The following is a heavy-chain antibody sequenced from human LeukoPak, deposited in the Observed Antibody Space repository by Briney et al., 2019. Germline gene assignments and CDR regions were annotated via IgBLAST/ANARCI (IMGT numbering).Heavy chain of an antibody. D-gene: IGHD2-15*01. Sequence: PSETLSLTCTVSGGSISSSSYYWGWIRQPPGKGLEWIGSIYYSGSTYYNPSLKSRVTISVDTSKNQFSLKLSSVTAADTAVYYCARDRHCSGGSCYPSWFDPWGQGTLVTVSS. V-gene: IGHV4-39*07. CDR3: ARDRHCSGGSCYPSWFDP. J-gene: IGHJ5*02. CDR2: IYYSGST. CDR1: GGSISSSSYY.